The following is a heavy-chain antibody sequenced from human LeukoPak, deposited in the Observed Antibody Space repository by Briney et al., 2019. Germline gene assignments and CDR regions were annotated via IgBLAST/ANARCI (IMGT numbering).Heavy chain of an antibody. CDR1: GFTFSSYW. J-gene: IGHJ4*02. D-gene: IGHD2-2*01. CDR3: AKVGYCSSTSCYAGDY. V-gene: IGHV3-7*01. CDR2: IKQDGSEK. Sequence: QPGGSLRLSCAASGFTFSSYWMSWVRQAPGKGLEWVANIKQDGSEKYYADSVKGRFTISRDNSKNTLYLQMNSLRAEDTAVYYCAKVGYCSSTSCYAGDYWGQGTLVTVSS.